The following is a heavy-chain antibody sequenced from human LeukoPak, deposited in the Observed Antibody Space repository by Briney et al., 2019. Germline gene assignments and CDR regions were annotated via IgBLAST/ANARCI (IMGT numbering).Heavy chain of an antibody. J-gene: IGHJ6*02. CDR3: ARGLRFYGMDV. CDR2: INPTGGST. V-gene: IGHV1-46*01. CDR1: GYTFPSYF. D-gene: IGHD3-3*01. Sequence: ASVKVSCKASGYTFPSYFMHWVRQAPGQGLEWMGIINPTGGSTTYAQKFQGRVTMTRDTSTSTVYMELSSLRSDDTAVYYCARGLRFYGMDVWGQGTTVTVSS.